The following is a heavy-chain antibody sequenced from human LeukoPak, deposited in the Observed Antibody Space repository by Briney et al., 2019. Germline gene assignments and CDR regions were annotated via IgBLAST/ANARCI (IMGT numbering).Heavy chain of an antibody. CDR3: ARDGGLSRFDP. CDR1: GFTFDDYG. J-gene: IGHJ5*02. CDR2: INWNGGST. D-gene: IGHD3-16*01. Sequence: GGSLRLFCAASGFTFDDYGMSWVRQAPGKGLEWVSGINWNGGSTGYADSVKGRFTISRDNAKNSLYLQMNSLRAEDTASYHCARDGGLSRFDPWGQGTLVNVSS. V-gene: IGHV3-20*01.